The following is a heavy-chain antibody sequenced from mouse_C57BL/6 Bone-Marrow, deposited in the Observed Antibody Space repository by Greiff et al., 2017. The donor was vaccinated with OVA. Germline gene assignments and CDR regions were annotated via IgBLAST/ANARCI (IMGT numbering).Heavy chain of an antibody. CDR3: ARFPPFTPDAMDY. CDR2: IDPSDSYP. V-gene: IGHV1-69*01. CDR1: GYTFTSYW. J-gene: IGHJ4*01. Sequence: QVQLQQPGAELVMPGASVKLSCKASGYTFTSYWMHWVKQRPGQGLEWIGEIDPSDSYPNYNQKFKGKSTLTVDKSSSTAYMQLSSLTSEDSAVYYCARFPPFTPDAMDYWGQGTSVTVSS. D-gene: IGHD1-1*01.